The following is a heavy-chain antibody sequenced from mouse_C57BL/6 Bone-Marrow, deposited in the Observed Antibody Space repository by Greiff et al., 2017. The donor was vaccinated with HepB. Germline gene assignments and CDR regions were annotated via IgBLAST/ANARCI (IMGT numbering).Heavy chain of an antibody. J-gene: IGHJ3*01. CDR1: GYTFTEYT. Sequence: VKLMESGAELVKPGASVKLSCKASGYTFTEYTIHWVKQRSGQGLEWIGWFYPGSGSIKYNEKFKDKATLTADKSSSTVYMELSRLTSEDSAVYFCARHERVYYDYDGAWFAYWGQGTLVTVSA. CDR3: ARHERVYYDYDGAWFAY. V-gene: IGHV1-62-2*01. D-gene: IGHD2-4*01. CDR2: FYPGSGSI.